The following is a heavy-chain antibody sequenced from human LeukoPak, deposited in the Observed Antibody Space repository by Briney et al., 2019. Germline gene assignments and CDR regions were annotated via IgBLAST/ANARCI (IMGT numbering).Heavy chain of an antibody. D-gene: IGHD5-18*01. CDR1: GFTFDDYG. Sequence: GGSLRLSCAASGFTFDDYGMSWVRQAPGKGLEWVSGINWNGGSIGYADSVKGRFTISRDNSKNTLYLQMNSLRAEDTAVYYCAKDGGYSYGPDYWGQGTQAYWGQGTLVTVSS. CDR2: INWNGGSI. J-gene: IGHJ4*02. V-gene: IGHV3-20*04. CDR3: AKDGGYSYGPDYWGQGTQAY.